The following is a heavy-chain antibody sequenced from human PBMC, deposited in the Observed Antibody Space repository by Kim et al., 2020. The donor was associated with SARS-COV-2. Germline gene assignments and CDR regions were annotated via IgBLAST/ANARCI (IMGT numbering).Heavy chain of an antibody. D-gene: IGHD3-10*01. J-gene: IGHJ4*02. V-gene: IGHV4-31*03. CDR3: ARELSGIAADY. Sequence: SETLSLTCTVSGDSISSGAYYWCWIRQHPGKGMEWIGYIYYSGSTDYNPSPKSRVTISVDTSKNQFSLKLSSVTAADTAVYYCARELSGIAADYWGQGTLVIVSS. CDR2: IYYSGST. CDR1: GDSISSGAYY.